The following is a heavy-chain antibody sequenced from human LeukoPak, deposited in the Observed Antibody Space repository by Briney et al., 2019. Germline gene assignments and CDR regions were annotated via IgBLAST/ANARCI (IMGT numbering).Heavy chain of an antibody. J-gene: IGHJ4*02. V-gene: IGHV3-33*08. CDR3: AGDNGYCSSTSCYNFLDY. D-gene: IGHD2-2*02. Sequence: GGTLRLSCAASEFRFSAHGMNWVRQAPGKGLELVAFIRSDGSNKYYADSVKGRFTISRDNAKNTLYLQMNSLRAEDTAVYYCAGDNGYCSSTSCYNFLDYWGQGTLVTVSS. CDR1: EFRFSAHG. CDR2: IRSDGSNK.